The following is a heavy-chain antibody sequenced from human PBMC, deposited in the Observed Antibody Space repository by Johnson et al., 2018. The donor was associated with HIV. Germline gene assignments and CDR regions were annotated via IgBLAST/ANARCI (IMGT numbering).Heavy chain of an antibody. V-gene: IGHV3-49*03. CDR1: GFTFGDYA. CDR3: TTDLPTTYHYDSSGRGAFDI. CDR2: IRSKPYGGTA. Sequence: VQLVESGGGLVQPGRSLRLSCTASGFTFGDYAMSWFRQAPGKGLEWVGFIRSKPYGGTAEYAASVKGRFTISRDDSKNTLYLQMNSLKTEDTAMYYCTTDLPTTYHYDSSGRGAFDIWGQGTMVTVSS. J-gene: IGHJ3*02. D-gene: IGHD3-22*01.